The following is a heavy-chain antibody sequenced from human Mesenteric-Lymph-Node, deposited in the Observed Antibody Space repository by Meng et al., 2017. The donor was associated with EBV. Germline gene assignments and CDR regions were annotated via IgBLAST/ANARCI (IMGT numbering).Heavy chain of an antibody. CDR1: GFTFSKNG. CDR2: IDSGSSYI. CDR3: ARDVTSGSSIE. Sequence: EVQMVTFGGGLCKPGGSLRLSCAASGFTFSKNGMNWVRQTPGKGLEWVSSIDSGSSYIYYADSVKGRFTISRDNARNSLYLQMNSLRAEDTAVYYCARDVTSGSSIEWGQGTLGTVSS. J-gene: IGHJ4*02. V-gene: IGHV3-21*01. D-gene: IGHD1-26*01.